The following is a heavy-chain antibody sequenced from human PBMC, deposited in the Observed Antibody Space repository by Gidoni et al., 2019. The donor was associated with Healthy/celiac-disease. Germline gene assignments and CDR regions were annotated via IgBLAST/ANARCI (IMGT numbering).Heavy chain of an antibody. V-gene: IGHV3-53*01. Sequence: VQLVESGGGLIQPGGSLRLSCAASGFTVSSNYMSWVRQAPGKGLEWVSVIYSGGSTYYADSVKGRFTISRDNSKNTLYIQMNSLRAEDTAVYYCAGSSAGDANGMDVWGQGTTVTVSS. D-gene: IGHD6-6*01. J-gene: IGHJ6*02. CDR1: GFTVSSNY. CDR3: AGSSAGDANGMDV. CDR2: IYSGGST.